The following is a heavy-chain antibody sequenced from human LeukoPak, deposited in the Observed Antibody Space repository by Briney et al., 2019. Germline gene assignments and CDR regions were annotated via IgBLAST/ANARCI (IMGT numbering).Heavy chain of an antibody. CDR1: GGSISSNSYY. D-gene: IGHD3-9*01. CDR2: IYYGGKS. J-gene: IGHJ5*02. CDR3: ARGDSVLRYFDWLGKTGNWFDP. Sequence: SETLSLTCTVFGGSISSNSYYWGWIRQPPGKGLEWIGSIYYGGKSYYNPSLKSRVTISVDTSKNQFSLKLSSVTAADTAVYYCARGDSVLRYFDWLGKTGNWFDPWGQGTLVTVSS. V-gene: IGHV4-39*01.